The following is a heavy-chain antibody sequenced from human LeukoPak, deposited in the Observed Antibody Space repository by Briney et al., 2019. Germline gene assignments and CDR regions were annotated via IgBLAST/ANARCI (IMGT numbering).Heavy chain of an antibody. V-gene: IGHV3-74*01. CDR3: ARELGYSGYDSASGY. J-gene: IGHJ4*02. CDR1: GFIFRDYW. D-gene: IGHD5-12*01. Sequence: GGSLRLSCVASGFIFRDYWMHWVRQAPGKGLVWVSLIHSDGSTTTYADSVRGRFTISRDNAKNTLYLQMNSLRAEDTAVYYCARELGYSGYDSASGYWGQGTLVTVSS. CDR2: IHSDGSTT.